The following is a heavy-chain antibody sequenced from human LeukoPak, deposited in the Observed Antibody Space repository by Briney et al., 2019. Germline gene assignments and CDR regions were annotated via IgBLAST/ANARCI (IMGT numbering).Heavy chain of an antibody. D-gene: IGHD6-13*01. CDR3: ARDYRDRYSSSRKTPFKVPSPTSGHDY. Sequence: GASVKVSCKASGYTFTSYGISWVRQAPGQGLEWMGWISAYNGNTNYAQKFQGRVTITADKSTSTAYMELSSLRSEDTAVYYCARDYRDRYSSSRKTPFKVPSPTSGHDYWGQGTLVAVSS. CDR2: ISAYNGNT. V-gene: IGHV1-18*01. CDR1: GYTFTSYG. J-gene: IGHJ4*02.